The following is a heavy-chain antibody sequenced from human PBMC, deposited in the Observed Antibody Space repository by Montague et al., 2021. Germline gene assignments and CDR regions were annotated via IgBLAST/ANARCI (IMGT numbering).Heavy chain of an antibody. D-gene: IGHD5-18*01. Sequence: SETLSLTCNVSGYSITSGYYWGWIRQSPERGLEWIGSVYHTGGTYYSPSLKRRVTISVDTSKDQFSLKLYSVIAADTALYYCAREWIQLWGVGPVSGHHYYIDVWGKGTTVTASS. V-gene: IGHV4-38-2*02. CDR2: VYHTGGT. CDR3: AREWIQLWGVGPVSGHHYYIDV. CDR1: GYSITSGYY. J-gene: IGHJ6*03.